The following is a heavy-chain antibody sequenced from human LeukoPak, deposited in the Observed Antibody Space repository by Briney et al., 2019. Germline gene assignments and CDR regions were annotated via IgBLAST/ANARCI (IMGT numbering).Heavy chain of an antibody. CDR2: ISAYNGNT. CDR3: ARDEKGDYDFWSGYLGGFDY. Sequence: ASVKVSCKASGYTFTSYDINWVRQAPGQGLEWMGWISAYNGNTNYAQKLQGRVTMTTDTSTSTAYMELRSLRSDDTAVYYCARDEKGDYDFWSGYLGGFDYWGQGTLVTVSS. V-gene: IGHV1-18*01. J-gene: IGHJ4*02. D-gene: IGHD3-3*01. CDR1: GYTFTSYD.